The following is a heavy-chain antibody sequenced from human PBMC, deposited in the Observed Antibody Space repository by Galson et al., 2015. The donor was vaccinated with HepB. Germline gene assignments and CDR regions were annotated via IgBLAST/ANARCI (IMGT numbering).Heavy chain of an antibody. CDR3: ARDHSSGYGMDV. CDR2: ISSSSDYI. J-gene: IGHJ6*02. CDR1: GFTFTYYS. V-gene: IGHV3-21*01. Sequence: SLRLSCAASGFTFTYYSMNWVRQAPGKGLEWVSSISSSSDYIYYADSVKGRFTISRDNAKNSLYLQMNSLRAEDTAVYYCARDHSSGYGMDVWGQGTTVTVSS. D-gene: IGHD6-19*01.